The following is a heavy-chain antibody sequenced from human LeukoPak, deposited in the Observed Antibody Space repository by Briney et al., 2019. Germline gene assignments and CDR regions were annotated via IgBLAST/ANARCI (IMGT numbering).Heavy chain of an antibody. CDR3: ARESRILPKVDI. CDR2: IYHSGST. CDR1: GGSISSYY. J-gene: IGHJ6*02. Sequence: SETLSLTCTVSGGSISSYYWSWIRQPPGKGLEWIGYIYHSGSTNYNPSLKSRVTISVDTSKNQFSLKLSSVTAADTAVYYCARESRILPKVDIWGQGTTVTVSS. D-gene: IGHD2-15*01. V-gene: IGHV4-59*12.